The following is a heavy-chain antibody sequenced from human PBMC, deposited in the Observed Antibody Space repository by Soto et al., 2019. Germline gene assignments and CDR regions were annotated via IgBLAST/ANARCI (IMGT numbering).Heavy chain of an antibody. CDR1: GFTFRNYD. CDR2: ISAAGDA. J-gene: IGHJ6*02. V-gene: IGHV3-13*01. CDR3: ARTDRDFYGLDV. Sequence: EVQLVESGGGLVQPGGSLRLSCEASGFTFRNYDMHWVRQGTGKGLEWVSGISAAGDADYADSVEGRFTISRENAQNSFFLQLNSLRGGDLAVYYFARTDRDFYGLDVWGQGTTVIVSS.